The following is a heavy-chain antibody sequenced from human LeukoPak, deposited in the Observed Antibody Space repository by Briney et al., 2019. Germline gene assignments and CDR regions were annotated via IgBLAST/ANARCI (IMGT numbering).Heavy chain of an antibody. CDR2: IWYDGSNE. V-gene: IGHV3-33*01. CDR1: GFTFSSYG. J-gene: IGHJ3*02. D-gene: IGHD2-2*01. CDR3: ARDPGRVPAAMGAFDI. Sequence: GGSLRLSCAASGFTFSSYGMHWVRQAPGKGLEWVAVIWYDGSNEYYADSVKGRFTISRDNSKNTLYLQMNSLRAEDTAVYYCARDPGRVPAAMGAFDIWGQGTMVTVPS.